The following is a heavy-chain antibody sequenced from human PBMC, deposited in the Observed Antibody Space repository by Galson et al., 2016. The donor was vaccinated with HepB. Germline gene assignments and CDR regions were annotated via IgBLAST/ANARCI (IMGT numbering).Heavy chain of an antibody. CDR1: GFTFSSHA. Sequence: SLRLSCAASGFTFSSHAMFWVRQAPDKGLECVAIISYDGNIKSYADSVKGRFTISRDNSQNTLYLQMNSLRPDDTAIYYCAKEPDDSGDYWGQGTRVTVSS. CDR3: AKEPDDSGDY. D-gene: IGHD4-17*01. CDR2: ISYDGNIK. V-gene: IGHV3-30-3*01. J-gene: IGHJ4*02.